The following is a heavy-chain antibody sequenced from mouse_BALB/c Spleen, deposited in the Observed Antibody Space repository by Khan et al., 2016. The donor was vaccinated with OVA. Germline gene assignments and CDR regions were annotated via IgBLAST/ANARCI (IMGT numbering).Heavy chain of an antibody. Sequence: EVQLQESGGDLVQPGGSLKLSCAASGFTFRSYTMPWVHQTPEKRLEWVAFISNGGGSSYYPDTVKGRFTISRDNAKNTLYLQMSSLKSEDTAMXYWGRPSTTKYDYVMDYWGQGTSVTVSS. J-gene: IGHJ4*01. CDR3: GRPSTTKYDYVMDY. CDR2: ISNGGGSS. V-gene: IGHV5-12-2*01. CDR1: GFTFRSYT. D-gene: IGHD1-1*01.